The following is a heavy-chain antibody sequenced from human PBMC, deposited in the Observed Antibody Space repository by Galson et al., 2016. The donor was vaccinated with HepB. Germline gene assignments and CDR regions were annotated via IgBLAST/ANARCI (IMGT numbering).Heavy chain of an antibody. CDR2: IYWDDYK. J-gene: IGHJ5*02. V-gene: IGHV2-5*02. D-gene: IGHD7-27*01. CDR3: AHRGLVWGSTGGGWFDP. CDR1: GFSLSTSGVG. Sequence: PALVKPTQTLTLTCTVSGFSLSTSGVGVGWIRQPPGKALEWLALIYWDDYKRYSPSLKSRLTITKDTSKNQVVLTMTNMDPVDTATYYCAHRGLVWGSTGGGWFDPWGQGTLVTVSS.